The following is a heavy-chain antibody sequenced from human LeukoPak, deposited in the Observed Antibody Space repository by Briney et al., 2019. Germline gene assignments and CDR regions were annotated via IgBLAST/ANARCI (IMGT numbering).Heavy chain of an antibody. J-gene: IGHJ4*02. D-gene: IGHD6-19*01. CDR2: IYCRWGMT. Sequence: WGALRLSFVASVFTLSSYLMSSVRQAPWKGGEWVWPIYCRWGMTYYVDSLRGRLTISSDNSNNTLYLQMNSLKVEDTAVYYCANGYNSGWYGFGYWGQGTLVIVSS. CDR3: ANGYNSGWYGFGY. V-gene: IGHV3-23*01. CDR1: VFTLSSYL.